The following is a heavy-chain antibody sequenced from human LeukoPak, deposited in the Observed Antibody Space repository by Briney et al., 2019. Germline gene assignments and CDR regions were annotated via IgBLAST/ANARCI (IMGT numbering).Heavy chain of an antibody. Sequence: GASVKVSCKASGGTFSSYAISWVRQAPGQGLEWMGGIIPIFGTANYAQKFQGRVTITADESTSTAYMELSSLRSEDTAVYYCARARIAAAGYANYSDYWGQGTLVTVSS. CDR2: IIPIFGTA. CDR3: ARARIAAAGYANYSDY. J-gene: IGHJ4*02. V-gene: IGHV1-69*13. CDR1: GGTFSSYA. D-gene: IGHD6-13*01.